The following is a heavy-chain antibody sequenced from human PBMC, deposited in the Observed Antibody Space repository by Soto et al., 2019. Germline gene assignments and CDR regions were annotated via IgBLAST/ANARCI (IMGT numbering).Heavy chain of an antibody. V-gene: IGHV1-3*01. D-gene: IGHD3-10*01. CDR3: AGPHYFGSGTYWDY. CDR1: GYTFTTYA. CDR2: INPGNGDT. J-gene: IGHJ4*02. Sequence: QVQLVQSGAEVKKPGASVKVSCKASGYTFTTYAMHWVRQAPGQWLEWVGWINPGNGDTTYSQKFQGRITITRDTSASTAYMELSSVRSEDTAVYYCAGPHYFGSGTYWDYWGQGALVTVSS.